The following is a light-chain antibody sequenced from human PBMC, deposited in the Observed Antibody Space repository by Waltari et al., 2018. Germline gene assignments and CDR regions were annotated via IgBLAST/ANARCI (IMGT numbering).Light chain of an antibody. CDR1: SSDVGSYNL. CDR2: EVS. CDR3: CSYAGSSTFS. J-gene: IGLJ2*01. V-gene: IGLV2-23*02. Sequence: SALTQPASVSGSPGQSITISCTGTSSDVGSYNLVSWYQQHPGKAPKLMIYEVSKRPSGVSNRFSGSKSGNTASLTISGLQAEDEADYYCCSYAGSSTFSFGGGTKLTVL.